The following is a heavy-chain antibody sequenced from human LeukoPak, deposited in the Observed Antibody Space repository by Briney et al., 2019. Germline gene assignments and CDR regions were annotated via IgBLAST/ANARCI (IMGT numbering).Heavy chain of an antibody. CDR2: MNPNSGNT. CDR3: ARYYCSSTSCYLGNWFDP. J-gene: IGHJ5*02. V-gene: IGHV1-8*01. D-gene: IGHD2-2*01. CDR1: GYTFTSYD. Sequence: ASVTVSCTASGYTFTSYDINWVRQATGQGLEWMGWMNPNSGNTGYAQKFQGRVTMTRDTSISTAYMELSRLRSDDTAVYYCARYYCSSTSCYLGNWFDPWGQGTLVTVSS.